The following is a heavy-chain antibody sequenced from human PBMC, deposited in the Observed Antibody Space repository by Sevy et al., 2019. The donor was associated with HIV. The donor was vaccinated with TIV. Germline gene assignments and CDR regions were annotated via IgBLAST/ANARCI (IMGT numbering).Heavy chain of an antibody. D-gene: IGHD3-22*01. CDR1: GFTFNTHV. V-gene: IGHV3-23*01. CDR2: ISGFGNT. Sequence: GGSLRLSCAASGFTFNTHVMNWVRQAPGKGLEWVASISGFGNTYYADSVRGRFTFSRDNAKNTLYLEMNSLGADDTAVYYGAKVLNPALESMMEVPVRSLKGFDVWGQGTMVTVSS. J-gene: IGHJ3*01. CDR3: AKVLNPALESMMEVPVRSLKGFDV.